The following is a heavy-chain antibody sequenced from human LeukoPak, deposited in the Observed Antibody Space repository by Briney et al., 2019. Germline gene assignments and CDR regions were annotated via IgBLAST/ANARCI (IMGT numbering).Heavy chain of an antibody. Sequence: GESLKISCKGSGYSFTSYWIGWVRQMPGKGLEWMGIIYPGDSDTRYSPSMQGQVTISADKSISTAYLQWSSLKASDTAMYYCATHYYGSGSYPYYFDYWGQGTLVTVSS. CDR1: GYSFTSYW. CDR3: ATHYYGSGSYPYYFDY. D-gene: IGHD3-10*01. J-gene: IGHJ4*02. V-gene: IGHV5-51*01. CDR2: IYPGDSDT.